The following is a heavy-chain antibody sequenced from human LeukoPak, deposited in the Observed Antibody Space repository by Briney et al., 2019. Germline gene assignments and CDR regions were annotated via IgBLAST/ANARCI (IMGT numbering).Heavy chain of an antibody. CDR1: GFTFSSYA. D-gene: IGHD6-13*01. CDR2: ISGSSGNI. J-gene: IGHJ4*02. Sequence: GGSLRLSCAASGFTFSSYAMSWVRQAPGKGLEWVSSISGSSGNIYYADSVKGRFTISRDNSKNTLYLQMNSLRAEDTAVYYCAKDHVAAVFYFDYWGQGTLVTVSS. V-gene: IGHV3-23*01. CDR3: AKDHVAAVFYFDY.